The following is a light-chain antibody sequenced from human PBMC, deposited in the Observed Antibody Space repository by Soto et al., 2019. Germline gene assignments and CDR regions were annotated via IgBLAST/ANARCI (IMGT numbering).Light chain of an antibody. CDR1: QSISIW. V-gene: IGKV1-5*01. CDR3: QRYNIVSPGP. Sequence: DIQMTQSPSTLSASVGDRVTITCRASQSISIWLAWHQQKPGKAPKLLIYDASTLYSGVPSRFNGSRSGTKFTLTISSMPAYDFASEYRQRYNIVSPGPFGQGTQV. J-gene: IGKJ1*01. CDR2: DAS.